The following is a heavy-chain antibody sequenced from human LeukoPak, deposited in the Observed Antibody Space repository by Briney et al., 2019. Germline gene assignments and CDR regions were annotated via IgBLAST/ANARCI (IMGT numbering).Heavy chain of an antibody. Sequence: PGGSLRLSCAASGFTFSSFTMNWVRQAPGKGLEWVSAISGSGGSTYYADSVKGRFTISRDNSKNTLYLQMNSLRAEDTAVYYCAKECRSSSSVEPFDCWGQGTLVTVSS. CDR3: AKECRSSSSVEPFDC. V-gene: IGHV3-23*01. D-gene: IGHD6-6*01. J-gene: IGHJ4*02. CDR2: ISGSGGST. CDR1: GFTFSSFT.